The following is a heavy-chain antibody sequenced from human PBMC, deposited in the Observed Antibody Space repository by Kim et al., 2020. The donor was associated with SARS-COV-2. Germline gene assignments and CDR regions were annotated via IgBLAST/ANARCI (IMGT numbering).Heavy chain of an antibody. CDR3: ARRRGRQWLVEGYFDY. V-gene: IGHV5-51*01. J-gene: IGHJ4*02. D-gene: IGHD6-19*01. Sequence: SFQGQVTISADKSISTAYLQWSSLKGSDTAMYYCARRRGRQWLVEGYFDYWGQGTLVTVSS.